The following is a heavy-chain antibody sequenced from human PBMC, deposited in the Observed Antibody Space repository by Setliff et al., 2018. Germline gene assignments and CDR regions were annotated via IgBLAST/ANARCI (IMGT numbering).Heavy chain of an antibody. V-gene: IGHV4-4*07. CDR3: ARHKAGITIFGVVINPDTFDI. Sequence: PGGSLRLSCAASGFTFSDYYMSWIRQPAGKGLEWIGRIYTSGSATYNPSLKSRVTISVDTSKNQFSLKLSSVTAADTAVYYCARHKAGITIFGVVINPDTFDIWGQGTMVTVSS. CDR2: IYTSGSA. CDR1: GFTFSDYY. J-gene: IGHJ3*02. D-gene: IGHD3-3*01.